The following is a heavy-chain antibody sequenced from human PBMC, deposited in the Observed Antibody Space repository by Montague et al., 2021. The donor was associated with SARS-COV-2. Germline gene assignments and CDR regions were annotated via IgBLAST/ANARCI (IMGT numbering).Heavy chain of an antibody. CDR3: ASTYGGNLGYYYYYMDV. Sequence: SETLSLTCTVSGGSISSSSYYWGWIRQPPGKGLEWIGSIYYSGSTYYNPSLKSRVTISVDTSKNQFSLKLSSVTAADTAVYYCASTYGGNLGYYYYYMDVGGKGTTVTVSS. V-gene: IGHV4-39*01. D-gene: IGHD4-23*01. CDR1: GGSISSSSYY. J-gene: IGHJ6*03. CDR2: IYYSGST.